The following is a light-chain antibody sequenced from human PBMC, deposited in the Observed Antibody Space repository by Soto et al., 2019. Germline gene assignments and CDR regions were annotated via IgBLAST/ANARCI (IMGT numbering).Light chain of an antibody. CDR2: GAS. Sequence: EIVLTQSPGTLSLSPGERATLSCRASQSVRSNYLAWYQQKPGQPPRLLIYGASSRATGIPDRFSGSGSGTDFTLTISRLEPGDFAVYYCQQYGSSPYTFGQGTKLEIK. CDR3: QQYGSSPYT. V-gene: IGKV3-20*01. CDR1: QSVRSNY. J-gene: IGKJ2*01.